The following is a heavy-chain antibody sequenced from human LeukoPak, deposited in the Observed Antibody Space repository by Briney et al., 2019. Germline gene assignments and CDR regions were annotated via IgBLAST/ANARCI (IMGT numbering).Heavy chain of an antibody. J-gene: IGHJ6*03. CDR1: GGSISSYY. CDR3: ARRAAAVGTYYMDV. D-gene: IGHD6-13*01. Sequence: PSETLSLTCTVSGGSISSYYWTWIRQPPGKGLEWIGYIYYSGGTNYNPSLKSRVTISVDTSKNQFSLKLNSVTAAGTAVYYCARRAAAVGTYYMDVWGKGTTVTVSS. V-gene: IGHV4-59*01. CDR2: IYYSGGT.